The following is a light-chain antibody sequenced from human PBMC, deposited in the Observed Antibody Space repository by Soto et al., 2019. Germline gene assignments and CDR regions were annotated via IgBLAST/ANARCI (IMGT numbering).Light chain of an antibody. CDR2: GAS. CDR3: QQYGSSPFT. CDR1: QSVSNNY. Sequence: EIVLTHSPGTLSLSPCERATLSSRASQSVSNNYLAWYQQKPGQAPRLLISGASIRATGIPDRFSGRGSGTDFTLTISRLESEDFAVYFCQQYGSSPFTFGPGTKVDI. J-gene: IGKJ3*01. V-gene: IGKV3-20*01.